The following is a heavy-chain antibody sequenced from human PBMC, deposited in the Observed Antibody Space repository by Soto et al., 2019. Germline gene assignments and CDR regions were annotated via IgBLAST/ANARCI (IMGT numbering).Heavy chain of an antibody. CDR3: ARGSQKGYYYGMDV. Sequence: SCAASGFTFSSYDMNWVRQAPGKGLEWVSYISRSVSTIYYADSVKGRFTISRDNAKNSLYLQMNGLRAEDTAVYYCARGSQKGYYYGMDVWGQGTTVTVSS. CDR1: GFTFSSYD. V-gene: IGHV3-48*03. D-gene: IGHD2-15*01. CDR2: ISRSVSTI. J-gene: IGHJ6*02.